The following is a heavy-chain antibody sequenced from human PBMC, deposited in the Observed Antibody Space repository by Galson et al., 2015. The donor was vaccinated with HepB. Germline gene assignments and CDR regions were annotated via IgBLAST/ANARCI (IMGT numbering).Heavy chain of an antibody. D-gene: IGHD2-2*01. CDR1: GYTFTDYY. CDR2: INPNSGGT. CDR3: ARDHCISSGCYENYYYGMDV. J-gene: IGHJ6*02. Sequence: SVKVSCKASGYTFTDYYMHWVRQAPGQGLEWMGWINPNSGGTNYAQKFQGRVTVTRDTAISTAYMELSRLRFDDTAVYYCARDHCISSGCYENYYYGMDVWGQGTTVTVSS. V-gene: IGHV1-2*02.